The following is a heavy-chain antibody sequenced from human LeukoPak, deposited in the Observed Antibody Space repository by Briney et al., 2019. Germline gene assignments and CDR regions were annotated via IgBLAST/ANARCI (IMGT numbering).Heavy chain of an antibody. Sequence: ASVKVSCKASGYTFTGYYMHWVRQAPGQGLEWMGWINPNSGGTNYAQKFQGRVTMTRDTSISTAYMELSRLRSDDTAVYYCARGHFFYCGNTQLDYWGPGTLVTVSS. CDR2: INPNSGGT. CDR1: GYTFTGYY. J-gene: IGHJ4*02. D-gene: IGHD4-23*01. CDR3: ARGHFFYCGNTQLDY. V-gene: IGHV1-2*02.